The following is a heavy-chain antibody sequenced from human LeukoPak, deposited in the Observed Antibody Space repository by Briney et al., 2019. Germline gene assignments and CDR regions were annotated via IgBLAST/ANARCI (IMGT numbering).Heavy chain of an antibody. CDR3: ARGDYDYVYAFGI. V-gene: IGHV4-34*01. D-gene: IGHD5-12*01. CDR1: GGSFSGYY. Sequence: SETLSLTCAVYGGSFSGYYWSWIRQPPGKGLEWIGEINHSGSTNYNPSLKSRVTISVDTSKNQFSLKLSSVTAADTAVYYCARGDYDYVYAFGIWGQGTMVTVSS. CDR2: INHSGST. J-gene: IGHJ3*02.